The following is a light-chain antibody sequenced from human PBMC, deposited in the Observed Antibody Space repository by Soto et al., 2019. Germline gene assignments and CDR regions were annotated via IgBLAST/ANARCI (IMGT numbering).Light chain of an antibody. V-gene: IGLV2-14*03. J-gene: IGLJ1*01. CDR2: DVS. CDR3: SSYTSSSTYV. Sequence: ALTQPASVSGSPGQSITIPCTGTSSDVGGYNYVSWYQQHPGKAPKLIIYDVSNRPSGVSNRFSGSKSGNTASLTISGLQAEDEADYYCSSYTSSSTYVFGTGTKVTVL. CDR1: SSDVGGYNY.